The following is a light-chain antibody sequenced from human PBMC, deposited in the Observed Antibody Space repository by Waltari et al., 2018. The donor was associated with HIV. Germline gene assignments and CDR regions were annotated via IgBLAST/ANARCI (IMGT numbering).Light chain of an antibody. Sequence: QSALTQPASVSGSPGQSITIPCTGTSSDVGGYNYVPWYQQHPGKAPKLMSYEVSNRPSGVSNRFSGSKSGNTASLTISGLQAEDEADYYCSSYTSSSTLVFGGGTKLTVL. J-gene: IGLJ2*01. V-gene: IGLV2-14*01. CDR1: SSDVGGYNY. CDR3: SSYTSSSTLV. CDR2: EVS.